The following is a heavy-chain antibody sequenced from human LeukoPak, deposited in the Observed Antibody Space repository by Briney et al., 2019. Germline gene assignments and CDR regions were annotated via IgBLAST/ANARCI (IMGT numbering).Heavy chain of an antibody. CDR1: GFTFSSYA. J-gene: IGHJ6*03. Sequence: GGTLRLSCAASGFTFSSYAMSWVRQAPGKGLEWVSAISGSGGSTYYADSVKGRFTISRDNSKNTLYLQMNSLRAEDTAVYYCAKGQQWLAGPYYMDVWGKGTTVTVSS. CDR2: ISGSGGST. CDR3: AKGQQWLAGPYYMDV. V-gene: IGHV3-23*01. D-gene: IGHD6-19*01.